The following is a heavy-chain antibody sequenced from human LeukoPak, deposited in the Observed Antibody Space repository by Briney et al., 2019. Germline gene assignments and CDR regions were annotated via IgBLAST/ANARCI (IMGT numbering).Heavy chain of an antibody. CDR2: IKTDGGEK. V-gene: IGHV3-7*01. D-gene: IGHD4-17*01. J-gene: IGHJ4*02. CDR1: GFTFRDYW. CDR3: ARGEHGDYEYYFDY. Sequence: PGGSLRLSCSASGFTFRDYWMSWVRQAPGKGLEWVANIKTDGGEKYYVDSVRGRFTISRDNAKQSLALKMNNLSAEDAAVYYCARGEHGDYEYYFDYWGQGALVTVSS.